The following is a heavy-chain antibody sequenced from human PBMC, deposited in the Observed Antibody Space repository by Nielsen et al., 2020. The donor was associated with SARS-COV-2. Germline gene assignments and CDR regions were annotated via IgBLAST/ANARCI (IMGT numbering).Heavy chain of an antibody. D-gene: IGHD2-2*01. Sequence: WVRQAPGQGLEWMGWINTNTGNPTYAQGFTGRFVFSLDPSVRTAYLQISSLKAEDTAVYYCASGVVVVPALDYYYYGMDVWGQWTTVTVSS. CDR3: ASGVVVVPALDYYYYGMDV. CDR2: INTNTGNP. V-gene: IGHV7-4-1*02. J-gene: IGHJ6*02.